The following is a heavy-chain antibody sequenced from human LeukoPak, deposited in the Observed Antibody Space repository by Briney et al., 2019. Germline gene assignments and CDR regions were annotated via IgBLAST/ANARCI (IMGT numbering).Heavy chain of an antibody. CDR1: GGSISSSSYY. D-gene: IGHD3-10*01. CDR3: ARGAYNYGSGSYVFDY. CDR2: IYYSGST. V-gene: IGHV4-39*07. J-gene: IGHJ4*02. Sequence: SETLSLTCTVSGGSISSSSYYWGWIRQPPGKELEWIGSIYYSGSTNYNPSLKSRVTMSVDTSKNQFSLKLSSVTAADTAVYYCARGAYNYGSGSYVFDYWGQGTLVTVSS.